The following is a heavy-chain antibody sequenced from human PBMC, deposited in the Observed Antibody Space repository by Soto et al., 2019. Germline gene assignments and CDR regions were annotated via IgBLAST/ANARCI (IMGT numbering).Heavy chain of an antibody. D-gene: IGHD4-17*01. Sequence: SETLSLTCTVSGGSMRSYYCSWIRQPAGKGLEWIGRIYTSGNTNYNPSLKSRVTMSVDTSKNQFSLKLTSVTAADTAVYYCARIDYASAFDIWGQGTMVTVSS. J-gene: IGHJ3*02. CDR1: GGSMRSYY. V-gene: IGHV4-4*07. CDR3: ARIDYASAFDI. CDR2: IYTSGNT.